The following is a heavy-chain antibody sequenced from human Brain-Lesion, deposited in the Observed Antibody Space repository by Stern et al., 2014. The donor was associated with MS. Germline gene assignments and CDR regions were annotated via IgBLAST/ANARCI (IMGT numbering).Heavy chain of an antibody. Sequence: VQLVQSGPGLVKPSETLSLTCTVSYDSISSYYWTWLRQPPRKGLEWIGYINYRRNPNYNPALKSRVTISVDTSKNQFSLKLTSVTAADTAVYYCARAFSDYHDSTPGYWGQGTLVTVSS. CDR3: ARAFSDYHDSTPGY. D-gene: IGHD3-22*01. CDR1: YDSISSYY. V-gene: IGHV4-59*01. J-gene: IGHJ4*02. CDR2: INYRRNP.